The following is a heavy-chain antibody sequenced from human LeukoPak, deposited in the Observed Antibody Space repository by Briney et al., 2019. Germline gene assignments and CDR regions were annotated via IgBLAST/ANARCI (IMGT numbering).Heavy chain of an antibody. CDR3: ARDRGIAAAVDLFDY. Sequence: ASVKVSCKASGGTFSSYAISWVRQAPGQGLEWMGGIIPIFGTANYAQKFQGRVTITTDESTSTAYMELSSLRSEDTEVYYCARDRGIAAAVDLFDYWGQGTLVTVSS. CDR1: GGTFSSYA. V-gene: IGHV1-69*05. CDR2: IIPIFGTA. D-gene: IGHD6-13*01. J-gene: IGHJ4*02.